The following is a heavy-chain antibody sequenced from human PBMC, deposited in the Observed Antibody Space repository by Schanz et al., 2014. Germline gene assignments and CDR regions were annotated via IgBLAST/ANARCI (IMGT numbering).Heavy chain of an antibody. V-gene: IGHV1-2*02. CDR1: GYTLTAYY. CDR3: VRELSGGTFDY. J-gene: IGHJ4*02. Sequence: QVQLVQSGAEVKKPGASVKVSCKASGYTLTAYYMHWVRQAPGQGLEWMGWINPDSGGTNYAQKFQGRVTMTRETSSTTAYMELNSLRSDDTAVYYCVRELSGGTFDYWGQGALVTVSS. D-gene: IGHD1-1*01. CDR2: INPDSGGT.